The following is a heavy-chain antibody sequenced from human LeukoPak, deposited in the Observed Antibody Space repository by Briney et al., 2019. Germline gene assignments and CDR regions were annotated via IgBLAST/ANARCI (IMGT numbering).Heavy chain of an antibody. D-gene: IGHD2-2*01. CDR1: GYTFTGYY. Sequence: SVKVSCKASGYTFTGYYMHWVRQAPGQGLEWMGRINPNSGGTNYAQKFQGRVTMTRDTSISTAYMELSRLRSDDTAVYYCASTLYCSSTSCRDPHQSWGQGTLVTVSS. V-gene: IGHV1-2*06. CDR2: INPNSGGT. J-gene: IGHJ4*02. CDR3: ASTLYCSSTSCRDPHQS.